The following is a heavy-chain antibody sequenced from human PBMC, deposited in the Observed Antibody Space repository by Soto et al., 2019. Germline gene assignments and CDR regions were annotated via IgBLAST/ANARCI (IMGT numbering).Heavy chain of an antibody. D-gene: IGHD3-3*01. CDR1: GFTFSSYG. CDR2: ISYDGSNK. CDR3: AKDDAVTIFGVVIIPKKHYYYYGMDV. V-gene: IGHV3-30*18. Sequence: PGGSLRLSCAASGFTFSSYGMHWVRQAPGKGLEWVAVISYDGSNKYYADSVKGRFTISRDNSKNTLYLQMNSLRAEDTAVYYCAKDDAVTIFGVVIIPKKHYYYYGMDVWGQGTTVTVSS. J-gene: IGHJ6*02.